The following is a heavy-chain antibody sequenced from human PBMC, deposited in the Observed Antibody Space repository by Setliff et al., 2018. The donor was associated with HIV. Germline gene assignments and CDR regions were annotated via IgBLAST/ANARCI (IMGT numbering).Heavy chain of an antibody. CDR2: IYTSGST. Sequence: PSETLSLTCTVSGGSICSASYYWSWIRQPAGKGLEWIGRIYTSGSTTYNPSLKSRVTMSLDTSKNHFSLKLSSVTAADTAVYYCARDRYSYGRSYFDYWGQGTLVTVSS. D-gene: IGHD5-18*01. CDR3: ARDRYSYGRSYFDY. J-gene: IGHJ4*02. V-gene: IGHV4-61*02. CDR1: GGSICSASYY.